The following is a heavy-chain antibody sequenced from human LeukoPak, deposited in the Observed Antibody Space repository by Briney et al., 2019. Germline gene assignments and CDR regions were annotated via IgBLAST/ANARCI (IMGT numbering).Heavy chain of an antibody. D-gene: IGHD6-19*01. CDR2: INTDGTVT. J-gene: IGHJ4*02. V-gene: IGHV3-74*01. CDR1: GFTFSKYW. Sequence: GGSLRLSCAASGFTFSKYWMLWVPQAPGKGLESVSRINTDGTVTTYADSVKGRFTVSRDNADNAMFLQMNSVRDEDTAVYYCATKQWLAPPPDSWGQGTPVTVSS. CDR3: ATKQWLAPPPDS.